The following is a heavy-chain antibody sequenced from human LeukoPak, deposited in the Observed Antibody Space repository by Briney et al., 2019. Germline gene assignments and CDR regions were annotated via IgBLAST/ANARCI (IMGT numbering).Heavy chain of an antibody. D-gene: IGHD6-19*01. CDR1: GGSFSGYY. J-gene: IGHJ4*02. CDR3: ARLSGSGWYFAPQTGY. V-gene: IGHV4-34*01. Sequence: SEILSLTCGVYGGSFSGYYWSLIRQPPGKGLEWIGEINHSGSTNYNPSLKSRVTISVDTSKNQFSLKLNSVTAADTAMYYCARLSGSGWYFAPQTGYWGQGTLVTVSS. CDR2: INHSGST.